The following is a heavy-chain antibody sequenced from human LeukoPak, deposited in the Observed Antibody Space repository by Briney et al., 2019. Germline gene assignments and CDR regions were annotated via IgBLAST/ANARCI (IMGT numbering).Heavy chain of an antibody. D-gene: IGHD7-27*01. J-gene: IGHJ5*02. V-gene: IGHV4-39*01. CDR2: ISYNGTN. Sequence: PSQTLSLTCTVSGGSVSSSNYYWGWIRHPPGKGLEWIGSISYNGTNYNNPSLKSRVSISIDTSKNQFSVKLTSVTAADTAMYYCASLGTLRSWGQGTLVTVSS. CDR3: ASLGTLRS. CDR1: GGSVSSSNYY.